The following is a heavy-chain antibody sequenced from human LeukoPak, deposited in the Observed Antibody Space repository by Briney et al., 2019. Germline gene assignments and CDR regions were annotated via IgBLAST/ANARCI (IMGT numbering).Heavy chain of an antibody. CDR1: GGSISSSNW. V-gene: IGHV4-4*02. J-gene: IGHJ4*02. Sequence: SETLSLTCAVSGGSISSSNWWSWVRQPPGKGLEWIGEIYHSGSTYYNPSLKSRVTISVDTSKNQFSLKLSSVTTADTAVYYCAKKSMVRGVMSFDYWGQGTLVTVSS. CDR3: AKKSMVRGVMSFDY. CDR2: IYHSGST. D-gene: IGHD3-10*01.